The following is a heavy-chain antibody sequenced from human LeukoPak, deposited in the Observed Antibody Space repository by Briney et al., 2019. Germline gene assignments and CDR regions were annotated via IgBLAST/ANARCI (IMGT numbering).Heavy chain of an antibody. CDR2: ISSSSSYI. CDR3: ARGFHYDFWSGYFDYYYYMDV. J-gene: IGHJ6*03. CDR1: GFTFSSYS. D-gene: IGHD3-3*01. V-gene: IGHV3-21*01. Sequence: GGSLRLSCAASGFTFSSYSMNWVRQAPGKGLEWVSSISSSSSYIHYADSVKGRFTISRDNAKNSLYLQMNSLRAEDTAVYYCARGFHYDFWSGYFDYYYYMDVWGKGTTVTVSS.